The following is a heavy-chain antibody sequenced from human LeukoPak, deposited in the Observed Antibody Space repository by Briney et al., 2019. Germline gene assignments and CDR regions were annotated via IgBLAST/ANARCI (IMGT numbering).Heavy chain of an antibody. D-gene: IGHD6-13*01. Sequence: GGSLRLSCAASGFTFSNAWMSWVRQAPGKGLEWVGRIKSKTDGGTTDYTDSVKGRFTISRDNSRNTLYLLMDSLTIDDMAVYYCAKQRGSSWFRGNELDVWGQGTLVTVSS. CDR2: IKSKTDGGTT. CDR1: GFTFSNAW. J-gene: IGHJ3*01. CDR3: AKQRGSSWFRGNELDV. V-gene: IGHV3-15*01.